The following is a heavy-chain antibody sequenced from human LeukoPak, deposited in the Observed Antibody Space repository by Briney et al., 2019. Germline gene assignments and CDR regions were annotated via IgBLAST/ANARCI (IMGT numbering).Heavy chain of an antibody. CDR1: GGSISSYY. D-gene: IGHD1-26*01. CDR2: VYYSGST. CDR3: ARGGNTGELDY. V-gene: IGHV4-59*01. Sequence: SETLSLTCTVSGGSISSYYWSWIRQPPGKGLEWIGYVYYSGSTNYNPSLKSRVTISVDTSKNQFSLKLSSVTAADTAVYYCARGGNTGELDYWGQGTLVTVSS. J-gene: IGHJ4*02.